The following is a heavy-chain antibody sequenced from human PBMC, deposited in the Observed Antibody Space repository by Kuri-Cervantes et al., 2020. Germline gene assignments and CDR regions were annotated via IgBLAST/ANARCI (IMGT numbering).Heavy chain of an antibody. CDR1: GVLLRTSGVG. D-gene: IGHD3-22*01. V-gene: IGHV2-5*02. CDR3: AHGLENYYDSSGYYDGGNYWYFDL. CDR2: IYWDDDK. Sequence: SGPTLVKPTQTLTLTCTLSGVLLRTSGVGVGWIRQPPGKALEWLALIYWDDDKRYSPSLKSRLTITKDTSKNQVVLTMTNMDPVDTATYYCAHGLENYYDSSGYYDGGNYWYFDLWGRGTLVTVSS. J-gene: IGHJ2*01.